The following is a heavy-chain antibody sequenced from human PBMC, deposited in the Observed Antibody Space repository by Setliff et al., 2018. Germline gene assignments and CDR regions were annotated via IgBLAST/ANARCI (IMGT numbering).Heavy chain of an antibody. CDR1: GYTFAGYY. CDR3: ARVLFGDLFSWFDP. J-gene: IGHJ5*02. V-gene: IGHV1-2*02. D-gene: IGHD3-10*02. CDR2: INPNTGET. Sequence: ASVKVSCKASGYTFAGYYLHWVRQAPGQGLQWMGWINPNTGETDYAPRFQGRVIMTRDTSLSTAYMEVRSLRSDDTAVYYCARVLFGDLFSWFDPWGQGTLVTVSS.